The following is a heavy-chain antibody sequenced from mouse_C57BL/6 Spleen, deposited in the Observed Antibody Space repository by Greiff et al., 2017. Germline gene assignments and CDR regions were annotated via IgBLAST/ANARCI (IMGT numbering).Heavy chain of an antibody. D-gene: IGHD3-2*02. Sequence: EVKLQESGPVLVKPGASVKMSCKASGYTFTDYYMNWVKQSHGKSLEWIGVLNPYNGGTSYNQKFKGKATLTVDKSSSTAYMELNSLTSEDSAVYYCARGWDSSGYAWFAYWGQGTLVTVSA. V-gene: IGHV1-19*01. CDR2: LNPYNGGT. J-gene: IGHJ3*01. CDR3: ARGWDSSGYAWFAY. CDR1: GYTFTDYY.